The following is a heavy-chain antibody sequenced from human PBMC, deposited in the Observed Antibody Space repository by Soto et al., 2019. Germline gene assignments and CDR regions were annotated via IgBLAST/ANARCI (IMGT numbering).Heavy chain of an antibody. J-gene: IGHJ4*02. CDR1: GFTFSSYA. Sequence: LRLSCAASGFTFSSYAMSWVRQAPGKGLEWVSAISGSGGSTYYADSVKGRFTISRDNSKNTLYLQMNSLRAEDTAVYYCAKDRPSYYYDSSGYYLCWGQGTLVTVSS. D-gene: IGHD3-22*01. CDR3: AKDRPSYYYDSSGYYLC. V-gene: IGHV3-23*01. CDR2: ISGSGGST.